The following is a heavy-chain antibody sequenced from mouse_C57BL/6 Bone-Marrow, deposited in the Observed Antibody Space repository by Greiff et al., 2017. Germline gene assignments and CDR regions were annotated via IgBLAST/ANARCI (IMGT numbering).Heavy chain of an antibody. D-gene: IGHD1-1*01. CDR1: GFNIKDYY. CDR3: TTRYGSSYWYFDV. V-gene: IGHV14-1*01. CDR2: IDPEDGVT. Sequence: VQLQQSGAELVRPGASVKLSCTASGFNIKDYYMHWVKQRPEQGLEWIGRIDPEDGVTEYAPKFQGKATLTADTSSNTAYLQLSSLTSEDTAVYYCTTRYGSSYWYFDVWGTGTTVTVSS. J-gene: IGHJ1*03.